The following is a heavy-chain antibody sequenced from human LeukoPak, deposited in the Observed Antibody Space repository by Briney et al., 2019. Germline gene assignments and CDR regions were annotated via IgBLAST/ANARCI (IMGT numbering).Heavy chain of an antibody. Sequence: SETLSLTCTVSGGSISSYYWSWIRQPPGKGLEWIGYIYYSGSTNYDPSLKSRVTISVDTSKNQFSLKLSSVTAADTAVYYCARLAANWFDPWGQGTLVTVSS. CDR2: IYYSGST. J-gene: IGHJ5*02. CDR3: ARLAANWFDP. CDR1: GGSISSYY. D-gene: IGHD6-13*01. V-gene: IGHV4-59*01.